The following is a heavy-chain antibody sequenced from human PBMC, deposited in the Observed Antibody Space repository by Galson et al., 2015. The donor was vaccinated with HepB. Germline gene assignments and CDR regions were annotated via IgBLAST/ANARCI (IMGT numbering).Heavy chain of an antibody. CDR2: FDPEDGET. CDR3: ATERIVVVPAAKDYYYYMDV. V-gene: IGHV1-24*01. D-gene: IGHD2-2*01. Sequence: SVKVSCKVSGYTLTELSMHWVRQAPGKGLEWMGGFDPEDGETIYAQKFQGRVTMTEDTSTDTAYMELSSLRSEDTAVYYCATERIVVVPAAKDYYYYMDVWGKGTTVTVSS. J-gene: IGHJ6*03. CDR1: GYTLTELS.